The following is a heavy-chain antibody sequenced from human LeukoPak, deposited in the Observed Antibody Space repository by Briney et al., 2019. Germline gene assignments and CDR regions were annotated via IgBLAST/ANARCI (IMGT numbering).Heavy chain of an antibody. Sequence: GGSLRLSCAASGFTFSNAWMSWVRQAPGKGLEWVGRIKSTTDGGTTDYAAPVKGRFTISRDDSKNTLYLQMNSLKTEDTAVYYCTTSAYSYYDFWSGYFPYYFDYWGQGTPVTVSS. CDR2: IKSTTDGGTT. V-gene: IGHV3-15*01. CDR3: TTSAYSYYDFWSGYFPYYFDY. CDR1: GFTFSNAW. J-gene: IGHJ4*02. D-gene: IGHD3-3*01.